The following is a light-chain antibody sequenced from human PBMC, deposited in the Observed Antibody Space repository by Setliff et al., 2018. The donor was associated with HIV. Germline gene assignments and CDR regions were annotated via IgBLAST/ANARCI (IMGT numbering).Light chain of an antibody. CDR1: SRDVGGYNY. CDR3: SSYAITNTLP. J-gene: IGLJ1*01. CDR2: EVR. V-gene: IGLV2-14*01. Sequence: QSALTQPASVSGSPGQSITISCTGTSRDVGGYNYVSWYQQRPGKAPKLIIYEVRNRPSGVSNRFSGSKSGNTASLTISGLQAEDEADYYCSSYAITNTLPFGTGTKVTVL.